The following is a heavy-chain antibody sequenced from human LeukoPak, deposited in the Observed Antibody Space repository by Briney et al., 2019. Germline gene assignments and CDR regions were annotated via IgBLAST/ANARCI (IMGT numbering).Heavy chain of an antibody. CDR1: GGTFSSYA. Sequence: ASVKVSCKASGGTFSSYAISWVRQAPGQGLEWMGWISAYNGNTNYAQKLQGRVTMTTDTSTSTAYMELRSLRSDDTAVYYCARDPAEKDRVYYDFWSGYYRGESYYYYGMDVWGQGTTVTVSS. J-gene: IGHJ6*02. CDR3: ARDPAEKDRVYYDFWSGYYRGESYYYYGMDV. V-gene: IGHV1-18*01. D-gene: IGHD3-3*01. CDR2: ISAYNGNT.